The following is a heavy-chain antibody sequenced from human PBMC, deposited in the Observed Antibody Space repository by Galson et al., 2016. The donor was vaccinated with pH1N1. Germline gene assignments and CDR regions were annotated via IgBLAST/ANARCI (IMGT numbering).Heavy chain of an antibody. CDR3: AKLASYSTPSVASSFDS. J-gene: IGHJ4*02. Sequence: SLRLSCAASGFTFSDYAMHWVRQAPGKGLEWVAIMSYVGNNKYYADSVKGRFTISRDNSKNTLYLQINSLRAEDTAVYYCAKLASYSTPSVASSFDSWGQGTLVTVSS. D-gene: IGHD6-6*01. V-gene: IGHV3-30*18. CDR1: GFTFSDYA. CDR2: MSYVGNNK.